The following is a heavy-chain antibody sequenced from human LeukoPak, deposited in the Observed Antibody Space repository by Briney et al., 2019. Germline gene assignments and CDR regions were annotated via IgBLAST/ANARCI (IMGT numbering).Heavy chain of an antibody. CDR2: ISYDGSNK. V-gene: IGHV3-30-3*01. Sequence: GGSLRLSCAASGFTFSSYAMHWVRQAPGKGLEWVAVISYDGSNKYYADPVKGRFTISRDNSRNTLYLQMNSLRAEDTAVYYCARGDSSGDFFDYWGQGTLVTVSS. J-gene: IGHJ4*02. CDR3: ARGDSSGDFFDY. CDR1: GFTFSSYA. D-gene: IGHD3-22*01.